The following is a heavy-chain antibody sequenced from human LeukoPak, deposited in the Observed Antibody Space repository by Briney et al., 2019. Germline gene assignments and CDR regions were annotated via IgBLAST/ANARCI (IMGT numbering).Heavy chain of an antibody. V-gene: IGHV3-74*01. D-gene: IGHD3-10*01. CDR1: GFTFSSYW. CDR2: IDGDGSGT. CDR3: VRDYYGSGKTRWFDP. Sequence: PGGSLRLSCAASGFTFSSYWIHWVRQAAGKGLGWVSRIDGDGSGTTYADSVKGRFTISRDNAKNTLYLQMTSLRVEDTAVYYCVRDYYGSGKTRWFDPWGQGTLVTVSS. J-gene: IGHJ5*02.